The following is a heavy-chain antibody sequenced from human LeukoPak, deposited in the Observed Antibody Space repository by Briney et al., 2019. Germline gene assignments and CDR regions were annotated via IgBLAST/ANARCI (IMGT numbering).Heavy chain of an antibody. CDR2: IYYSGST. V-gene: IGHV4-59*01. CDR3: ARDFLGGAFDI. Sequence: SETLSLTCTVSGGSISSYYWSWIRQPPGKGLEWIGYIYYSGSTNYNPSLKSRVTISVDTSKNQFSLKLSSVTAADTAVYYCARDFLGGAFDIWGQGTMVTVSS. D-gene: IGHD2/OR15-2a*01. J-gene: IGHJ3*02. CDR1: GGSISSYY.